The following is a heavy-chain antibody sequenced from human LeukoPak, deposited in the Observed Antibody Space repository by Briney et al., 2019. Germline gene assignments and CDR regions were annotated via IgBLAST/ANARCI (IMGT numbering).Heavy chain of an antibody. J-gene: IGHJ4*02. V-gene: IGHV3-48*03. CDR2: ISNSGSSI. Sequence: GGSLRLSCAASGFTFSSYEMNGVRQAPGKGLEWVSYISNSGSSIYYADSVKGRFTISRDNAKNSLWLQINSLRAEDTAVYYCARDAEYSFAYDFDYWGQGTLVTVSS. D-gene: IGHD3-16*01. CDR1: GFTFSSYE. CDR3: ARDAEYSFAYDFDY.